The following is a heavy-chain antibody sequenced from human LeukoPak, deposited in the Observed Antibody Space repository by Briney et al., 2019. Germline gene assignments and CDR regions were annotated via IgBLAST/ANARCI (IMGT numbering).Heavy chain of an antibody. J-gene: IGHJ5*02. CDR3: ARDPDSSYEWGPFDP. CDR2: TYYRSKWNS. Sequence: SPTLSLTCAISGDSVSSNSASWNWIRQSPSRGLEWLGRTYYRSKWNSDYAVSVKSRITINPDTSKNQFSLHLNSVTPEDTAVYYCARDPDSSYEWGPFDPWGQGTLVTVSS. CDR1: GDSVSSNSAS. D-gene: IGHD1-26*01. V-gene: IGHV6-1*01.